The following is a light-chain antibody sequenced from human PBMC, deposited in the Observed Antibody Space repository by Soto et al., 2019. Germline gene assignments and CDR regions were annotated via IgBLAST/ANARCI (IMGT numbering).Light chain of an antibody. J-gene: IGLJ1*01. Sequence: QSALTQPASASGSPGQSITISCTGTISDVSGYNFVSWYQQYPGEAPKLMIYDVSNRPSGVSNRFSGSKSGNTASLTISGLQAEDEADYYCSSYTSSNTYVFGTGTKVTVL. CDR1: ISDVSGYNF. CDR2: DVS. CDR3: SSYTSSNTYV. V-gene: IGLV2-14*03.